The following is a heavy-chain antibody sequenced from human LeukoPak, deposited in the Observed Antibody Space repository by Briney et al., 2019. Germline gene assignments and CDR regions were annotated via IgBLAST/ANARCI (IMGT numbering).Heavy chain of an antibody. V-gene: IGHV4-34*01. CDR2: INHSGST. J-gene: IGHJ4*02. CDR1: GGSFSGYY. D-gene: IGHD4-17*01. Sequence: PSEILSLTCAVYGGSFSGYYWSWIRQPPGKGLEWIGEINHSGSTNYNPSLKSRVTISVDTSKNQFSLKLSSVTAADTAVYYCARPSLKGVTTSEPRAFDYWGQGTLVTVSS. CDR3: ARPSLKGVTTSEPRAFDY.